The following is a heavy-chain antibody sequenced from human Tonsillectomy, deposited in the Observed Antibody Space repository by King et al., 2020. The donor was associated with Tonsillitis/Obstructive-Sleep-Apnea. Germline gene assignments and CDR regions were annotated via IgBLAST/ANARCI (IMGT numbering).Heavy chain of an antibody. J-gene: IGHJ3*02. CDR1: GGSISSYY. D-gene: IGHD3-3*01. CDR2: IYYSGST. CDR3: ARQTTYYDFWSGYPFPPDAFDI. V-gene: IGHV4-59*08. Sequence: MQLQESGPGLVKPSETLSLTCTVSGGSISSYYWSWIRQPPGKGLEWIGYIYYSGSTNYNPSLKSRVTISVDTSKNQFSLKLSSVTAADTAVYYCARQTTYYDFWSGYPFPPDAFDIWGQETMVTVSS.